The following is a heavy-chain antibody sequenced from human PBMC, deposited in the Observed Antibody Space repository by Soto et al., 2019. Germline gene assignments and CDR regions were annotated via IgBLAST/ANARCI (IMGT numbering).Heavy chain of an antibody. V-gene: IGHV1-3*01. CDR1: GYTFTSYA. J-gene: IGHJ6*02. Sequence: ASVKVSCKASGYTFTSYAMHWVRQAPGQRLEWMGWINAGNGNTKYSQKFQGRVTITRDTSASTAYMELSSLRSEDTAVYYCARDRARYDFWSGYYPELTGDYYYYGMDVWGQGTTVTVSS. D-gene: IGHD3-3*01. CDR3: ARDRARYDFWSGYYPELTGDYYYYGMDV. CDR2: INAGNGNT.